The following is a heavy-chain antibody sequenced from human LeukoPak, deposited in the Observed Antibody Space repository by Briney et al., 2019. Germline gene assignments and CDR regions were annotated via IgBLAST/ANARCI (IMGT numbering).Heavy chain of an antibody. CDR2: ISYDGSNK. Sequence: GGSLRLFCAASGFTFSSYGMHWVRQAPGKGLEWVAVISYDGSNKYYADSVKGRFTISRDNSKNTLYLQMNSLRAEDTAVYYCARIAVADPYYFDYWGQGTLVTVSS. D-gene: IGHD6-19*01. J-gene: IGHJ4*02. CDR1: GFTFSSYG. CDR3: ARIAVADPYYFDY. V-gene: IGHV3-30*03.